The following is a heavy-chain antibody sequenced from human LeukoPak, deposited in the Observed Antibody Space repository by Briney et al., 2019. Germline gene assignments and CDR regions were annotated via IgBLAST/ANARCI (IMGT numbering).Heavy chain of an antibody. CDR2: IIPIFGTA. D-gene: IGHD5-18*01. J-gene: IGHJ4*02. V-gene: IGHV1-69*01. CDR1: GGTFSSYA. Sequence: GSSVKVSCKASGGTFSSYAISWVRQAPGQGLEWMGGIIPIFGTANYAQKFQGRVTITADESTSTAYMELSSQRSEDTAVYYCARPDEDRGYSYGYNYWGQGTLVTVSS. CDR3: ARPDEDRGYSYGYNY.